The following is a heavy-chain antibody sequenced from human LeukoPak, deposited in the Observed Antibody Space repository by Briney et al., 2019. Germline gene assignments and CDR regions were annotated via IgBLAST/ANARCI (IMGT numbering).Heavy chain of an antibody. J-gene: IGHJ1*01. CDR2: IWYDGSNK. V-gene: IGHV3-33*01. CDR1: GFTFSNYG. Sequence: PGGSLRLSCAASGFTFSNYGMHWVRQAPGKGPEWVAVIWYDGSNKYYADSVKGRFTISRDNSKNTVDLQMNSLRVEDTAVYYCTTEVPKLRFLEWSMDGGPLELTVAEYFQHWGQGTLVTVSS. D-gene: IGHD3-3*01. CDR3: TTEVPKLRFLEWSMDGGPLELTVAEYFQH.